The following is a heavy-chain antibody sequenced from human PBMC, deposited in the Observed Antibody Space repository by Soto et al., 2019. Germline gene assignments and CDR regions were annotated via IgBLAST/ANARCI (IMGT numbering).Heavy chain of an antibody. Sequence: PSETLSLTCTVSGGSINSYYWTWIRQPPGKGLEWIGCIQNRGSTNYNPSLKSRVTMSVDTSKNQFSLKVRSVTAADTGVYYCARVPYDYYYAMDVWGQGTTVTVSS. J-gene: IGHJ6*02. V-gene: IGHV4-59*01. CDR3: ARVPYDYYYAMDV. D-gene: IGHD3-16*01. CDR1: GGSINSYY. CDR2: IQNRGST.